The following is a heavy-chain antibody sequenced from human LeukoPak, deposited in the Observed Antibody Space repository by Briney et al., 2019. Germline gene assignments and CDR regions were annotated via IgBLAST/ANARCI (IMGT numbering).Heavy chain of an antibody. CDR3: ARRGEAMDPFDY. D-gene: IGHD5-18*01. J-gene: IGHJ4*02. CDR2: IYPGDSDT. CDR1: GYSFTSYW. Sequence: GESLKISCKDSGYSFTSYWIGWVRQMPGKGLEWMGIIYPGDSDTRYSPSFQGQVTISADKSVNTAYLQWSSLKASDTAIYYCARRGEAMDPFDYWGQGTLVTVSS. V-gene: IGHV5-51*01.